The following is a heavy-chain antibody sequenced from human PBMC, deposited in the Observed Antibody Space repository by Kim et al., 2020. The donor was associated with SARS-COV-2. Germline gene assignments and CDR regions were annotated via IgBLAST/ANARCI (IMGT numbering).Heavy chain of an antibody. D-gene: IGHD3-22*01. V-gene: IGHV3-9*01. Sequence: GGSLRLSCAASGFTFDDYAMNWVRQAPGKGLEWVSGISWNSGSIGYADSVKGRFTISRDKAKNSLYLQMNSLRAEDTALYYCAKDISASSGYSNWGQGTLVTVSS. CDR3: AKDISASSGYSN. CDR2: ISWNSGSI. J-gene: IGHJ4*02. CDR1: GFTFDDYA.